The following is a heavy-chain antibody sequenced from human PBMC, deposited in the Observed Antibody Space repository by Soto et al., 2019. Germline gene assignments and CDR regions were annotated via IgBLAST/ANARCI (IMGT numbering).Heavy chain of an antibody. V-gene: IGHV3-20*04. Sequence: EVYLVESGGGVVRPGGSLRLSCAASGFGFDEYGMSWVRQGPGKGLEWVSGINRHGDSTGYADSVKGRFTISRDNAKNDMDLEMNGVRADDTAVYYCARDHRWGYECGDYGDSWVQGTLVTVSS. CDR3: ARDHRWGYECGDYGDS. J-gene: IGHJ4*02. D-gene: IGHD4-17*01. CDR2: INRHGDST. CDR1: GFGFDEYG.